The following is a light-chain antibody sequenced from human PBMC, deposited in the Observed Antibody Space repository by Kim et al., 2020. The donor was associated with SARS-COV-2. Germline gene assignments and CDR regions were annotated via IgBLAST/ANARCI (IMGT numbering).Light chain of an antibody. CDR3: LLYYGATYV. V-gene: IGLV7-43*01. J-gene: IGLJ1*01. CDR1: TGAVTSAYY. CDR2: STS. Sequence: QTVVTQEPSLTVSPGGTVTLTCASSTGAVTSAYYPSWFQQKPGQAPRALIYSTSNKQSWTPARFSGSLLGGKVALTLSGVQPEDEAIYYCLLYYGATYVFGTGTKVTVL.